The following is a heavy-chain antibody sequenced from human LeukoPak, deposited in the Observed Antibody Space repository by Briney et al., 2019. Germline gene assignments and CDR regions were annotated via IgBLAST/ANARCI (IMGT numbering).Heavy chain of an antibody. V-gene: IGHV3-7*01. CDR1: GFTFDDYG. Sequence: GGSLRLSCAASGFTFDDYGMSWVRQAPGKGLEWVANMKYDGSEKYYVDSVKGRFTISRDNAKNSLYLQMSSLRAEDTAVYYCARDIEAAGLFLDYWGQGTLVTVSS. J-gene: IGHJ4*02. CDR2: MKYDGSEK. D-gene: IGHD6-13*01. CDR3: ARDIEAAGLFLDY.